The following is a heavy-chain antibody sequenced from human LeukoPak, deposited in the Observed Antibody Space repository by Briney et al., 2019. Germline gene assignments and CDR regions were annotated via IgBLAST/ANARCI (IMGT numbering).Heavy chain of an antibody. V-gene: IGHV4-59*08. CDR2: IYYSGST. Sequence: SVTLSLTCTVSGGSISSYYWRWLRQPPGKGRVGIGYIYYSGSTNYNTSLKSRVTISVDTYKNQFSLKLSSVTAADTAVYYCARRNEYENWFDPWGQGTLVTVSS. CDR3: ARRNEYENWFDP. CDR1: GGSISSYY. D-gene: IGHD2-2*01. J-gene: IGHJ5*02.